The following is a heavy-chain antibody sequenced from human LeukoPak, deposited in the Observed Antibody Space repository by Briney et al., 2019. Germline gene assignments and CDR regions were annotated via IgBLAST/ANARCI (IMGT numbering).Heavy chain of an antibody. CDR2: IGAISTML. V-gene: IGHV3-48*02. Sequence: GGSLRLSCAVSGFTFSSYWMSWVRQSPGKGLEWLGCIGAISTMLHYADSVKGRFTISRDDAKNSLYLQMNSLRHDDTAVYYCARDTPVPTIIPGVWGQGTLVAVSS. D-gene: IGHD2-2*01. CDR1: GFTFSSYW. J-gene: IGHJ4*02. CDR3: ARDTPVPTIIPGV.